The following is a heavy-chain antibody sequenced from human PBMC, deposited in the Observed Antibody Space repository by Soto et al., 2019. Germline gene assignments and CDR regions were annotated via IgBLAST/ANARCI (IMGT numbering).Heavy chain of an antibody. J-gene: IGHJ5*02. V-gene: IGHV4-34*01. D-gene: IGHD1-26*01. CDR2: INHSGST. CDR3: ARGFYYLSFDP. CDR1: GGSFSGYY. Sequence: QVQLQQWGAGLLKPSETLSLTCAVYGGSFSGYYWSWIRQPPGKGLEWIGEINHSGSTNYNPSLKSRVTISVDTSKNQFSLKLSSVTAADTAVYYCARGFYYLSFDPWGQGTLVTVSS.